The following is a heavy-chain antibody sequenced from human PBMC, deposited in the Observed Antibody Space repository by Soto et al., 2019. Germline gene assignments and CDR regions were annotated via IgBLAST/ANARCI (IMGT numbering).Heavy chain of an antibody. CDR3: AKDGESIQYGFYLDY. Sequence: SLRLSCAASGFTFSSYAMSWVRQAPGKGLEWVSAISGSGGSTYYADSVKGRFTISRDNSKNTLYLQMNSLRAEDTAVYYCAKDGESIQYGFYLDYWGQGTLVTVSS. D-gene: IGHD4-4*01. J-gene: IGHJ4*02. CDR2: ISGSGGST. V-gene: IGHV3-23*01. CDR1: GFTFSSYA.